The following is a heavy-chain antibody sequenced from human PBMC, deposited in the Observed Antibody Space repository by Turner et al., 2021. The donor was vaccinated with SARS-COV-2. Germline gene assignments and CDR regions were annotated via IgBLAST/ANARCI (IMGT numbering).Heavy chain of an antibody. CDR1: GFTFSSYG. V-gene: IGHV3-30*18. J-gene: IGHJ4*02. Sequence: QVPPVESGSCVAQPGRSSRFSCAASGFTFSSYGMHWVRQAPGKGLEWVAVRSYDRSNKYYANTVKGRVTISRDNTKKTLYLQMNSLRAEDTAVYYCAKGGDIVVVPIAPTFDYWGQRTLVTVSS. D-gene: IGHD2-2*01. CDR2: RSYDRSNK. CDR3: AKGGDIVVVPIAPTFDY.